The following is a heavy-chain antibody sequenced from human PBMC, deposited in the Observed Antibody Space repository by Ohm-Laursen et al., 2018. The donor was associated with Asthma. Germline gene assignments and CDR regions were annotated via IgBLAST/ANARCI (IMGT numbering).Heavy chain of an antibody. Sequence: SLRLSCSAPGFTFSLYAINWVRQAPGKGLEWVSYISSDDVTIYYADSVKGRFTISRDNAKHSLYLQMTSLRVEDTAVYYCAREWGGMDVWGQGATVTVSS. CDR3: AREWGGMDV. CDR1: GFTFSLYA. V-gene: IGHV3-48*01. D-gene: IGHD1-26*01. J-gene: IGHJ6*02. CDR2: ISSDDVTI.